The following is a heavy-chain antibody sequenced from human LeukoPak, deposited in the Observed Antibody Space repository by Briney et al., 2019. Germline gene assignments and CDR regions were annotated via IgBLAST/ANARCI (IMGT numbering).Heavy chain of an antibody. D-gene: IGHD6-19*01. CDR1: GFTFSSYA. Sequence: PGGSLRLSCAASGFTFSSYAMSWVRQAPGKGLEWVSAISGSGGSTYYADSAKGRFTISRDNSKNTLYLQMNSLRAEDTAVYYCAKGWGPPSIAVAGTGFDYRGQGTLVTVSS. V-gene: IGHV3-23*01. CDR3: AKGWGPPSIAVAGTGFDY. J-gene: IGHJ4*02. CDR2: ISGSGGST.